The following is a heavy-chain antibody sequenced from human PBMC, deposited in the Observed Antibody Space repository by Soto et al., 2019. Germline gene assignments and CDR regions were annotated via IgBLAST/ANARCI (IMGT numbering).Heavy chain of an antibody. CDR3: AKEKGSYSSGWQDFDY. J-gene: IGHJ4*02. CDR2: ISYDGSNK. D-gene: IGHD6-19*01. Sequence: GGSLRLSCAASGFTFSSYGMHWVRQAPGKGLEWVAVISYDGSNKYYADSVKGRFTISRDNSKNTLYLQMNSLRAEDTAVYYCAKEKGSYSSGWQDFDYWGQGTLVTVSS. V-gene: IGHV3-30*18. CDR1: GFTFSSYG.